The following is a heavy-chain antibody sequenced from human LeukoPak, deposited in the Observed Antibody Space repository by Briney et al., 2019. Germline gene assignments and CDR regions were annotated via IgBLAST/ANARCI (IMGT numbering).Heavy chain of an antibody. CDR3: ARDPTE. D-gene: IGHD4-11*01. J-gene: IGHJ4*02. V-gene: IGHV3-53*01. Sequence: PGGSLRLSCVVSGFTVSINDTSWVRQAPGKGLEWVSVIHGGGSTYYADSVKGRFTISRDNSKNTVYLQMNSLRAEDTAIYYCARDPTEWGQGTLVTVSS. CDR1: GFTVSIND. CDR2: IHGGGST.